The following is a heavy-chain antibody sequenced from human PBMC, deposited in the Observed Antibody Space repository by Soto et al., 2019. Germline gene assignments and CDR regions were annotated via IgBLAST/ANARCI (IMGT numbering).Heavy chain of an antibody. CDR3: ARDRTLMVAANYYYYGMDV. D-gene: IGHD2-15*01. CDR2: TYYRSKWYN. V-gene: IGHV6-1*01. CDR1: GDSVSSNSAA. J-gene: IGHJ6*02. Sequence: SQTLSLTCAISGDSVSSNSAAWNWIRQSPSRGLEWLGRTYYRSKWYNDYAVSVKSRITINPDTSKNQFSLQLNSVTPEDTAVYYCARDRTLMVAANYYYYGMDVWGQGTTVTVSS.